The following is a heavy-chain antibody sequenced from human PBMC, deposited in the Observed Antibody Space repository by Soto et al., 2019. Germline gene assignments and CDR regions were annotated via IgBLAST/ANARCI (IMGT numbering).Heavy chain of an antibody. V-gene: IGHV1-58*01. CDR1: GFTFTSSA. CDR2: IVVGSGNT. Sequence: SVKVSCKASGFTFTSSAVQWVRQARGQRLEWIGWIVVGSGNTNYAQKFQERVTITRDMSTSTAYMELSSLRSEDTAVHYCAADRGIAARPDYYYYYGMDVWGQGTTVTVSS. CDR3: AADRGIAARPDYYYYYGMDV. J-gene: IGHJ6*02. D-gene: IGHD6-6*01.